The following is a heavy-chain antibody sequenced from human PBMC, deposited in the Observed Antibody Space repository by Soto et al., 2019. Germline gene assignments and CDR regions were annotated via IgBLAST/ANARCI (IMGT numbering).Heavy chain of an antibody. J-gene: IGHJ6*02. CDR1: GYTFTSYG. CDR3: AREWQQLATRIYYYVMDV. V-gene: IGHV1-18*01. CDR2: ISAYNGNT. Sequence: ASVKVSCKASGYTFTSYGISWVRQAPGQGLEWMGWISAYNGNTNSAQNLQGRVTMTTDTSTSTAYMELRSLRSDDTAVYYCAREWQQLATRIYYYVMDVWAQGTTVTVSS. D-gene: IGHD6-13*01.